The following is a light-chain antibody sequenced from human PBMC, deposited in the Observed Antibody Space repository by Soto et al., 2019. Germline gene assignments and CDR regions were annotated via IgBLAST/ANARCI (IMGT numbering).Light chain of an antibody. CDR2: GAS. J-gene: IGKJ1*01. CDR3: QQYNNWPPWT. Sequence: EIVXTXSPXXXSXXXGEXXTLSCRASQSVSSNLAWYQQKPGQAPRLLIYGASTRATGIPARFSGSGSGTEFTLTISSLQSEDFAVYYCQQYNNWPPWTFGQGTKVEIK. V-gene: IGKV3-15*01. CDR1: QSVSSN.